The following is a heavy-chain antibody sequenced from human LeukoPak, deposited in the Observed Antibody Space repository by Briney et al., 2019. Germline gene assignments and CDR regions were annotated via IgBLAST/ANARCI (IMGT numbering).Heavy chain of an antibody. J-gene: IGHJ4*02. D-gene: IGHD6-13*01. CDR1: GFTFSSYA. Sequence: PGGSLRLPCAASGFTFSSYAMHWVRQAPGKGLEWIGSITHSGIPYYSPSLKSRVTISLDTSKNQFSLKLTSVTAADTAVYYCTSLYSSSWYLGDYWGQGTLVTVSS. CDR3: TSLYSSSWYLGDY. V-gene: IGHV4-38-2*01. CDR2: ITHSGIP.